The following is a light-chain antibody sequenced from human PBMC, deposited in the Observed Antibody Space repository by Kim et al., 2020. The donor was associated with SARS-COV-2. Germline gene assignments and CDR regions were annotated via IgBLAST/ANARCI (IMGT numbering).Light chain of an antibody. CDR1: QSIRGA. CDR2: DVS. V-gene: IGKV1-39*01. CDR3: QQSFSTLVT. Sequence: GDRVTIACRASQSIRGALNWYQQRPGKAPQLLIHDVSALQSGVPSRFSGSGFGTDFTLTISGLQPEDFATYYCQQSFSTLVTFGQGTLL. J-gene: IGKJ5*01.